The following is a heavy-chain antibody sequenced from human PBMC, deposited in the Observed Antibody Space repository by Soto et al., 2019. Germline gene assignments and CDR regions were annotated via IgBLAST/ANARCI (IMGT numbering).Heavy chain of an antibody. CDR2: IYNGGIT. J-gene: IGHJ4*02. CDR3: ARHETLHADYDY. V-gene: IGHV4-30-4*01. Sequence: SETLSLTCTVSGGSLSNVNYCWSWIRQPPDKGLEWIGHIYNGGITYNSPSLTSRLTISVDTSKNQFSLQLSSVSAADTAVYYCARHETLHADYDYWGQGTLVTVSS. CDR1: GGSLSNVNYC. D-gene: IGHD4-17*01.